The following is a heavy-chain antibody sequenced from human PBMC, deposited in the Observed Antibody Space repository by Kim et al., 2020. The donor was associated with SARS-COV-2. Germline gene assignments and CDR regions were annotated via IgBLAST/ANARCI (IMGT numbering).Heavy chain of an antibody. V-gene: IGHV3-30*18. D-gene: IGHD3-22*01. CDR1: GFTFSSFG. CDR2: ISSDGGNK. J-gene: IGHJ4*02. Sequence: GGSLRLSCAASGFTFSSFGLHWVRQAPGKGLEWVAVISSDGGNKYYTDSVKGRFTISRDNSKNTLYLQMSSLRAEDTAVYYCANGGYYDTSGYPENFDYWGQGTLVTVSS. CDR3: ANGGYYDTSGYPENFDY.